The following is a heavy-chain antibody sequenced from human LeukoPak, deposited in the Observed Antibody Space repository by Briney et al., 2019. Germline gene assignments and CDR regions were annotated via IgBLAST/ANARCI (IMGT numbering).Heavy chain of an antibody. CDR2: ISSSSSYI. J-gene: IGHJ6*03. Sequence: PGRSLRLSCAASGFTFSSYSMNWVRQAPGKGLEWVSSISSSSSYIYYADSVKGRFTISRDNAKNSLYLQMNSLRAEDTAVYYCARDPLRRQWLVDYYYYYMDVWGKGTTVTVSS. V-gene: IGHV3-21*01. CDR1: GFTFSSYS. D-gene: IGHD6-19*01. CDR3: ARDPLRRQWLVDYYYYYMDV.